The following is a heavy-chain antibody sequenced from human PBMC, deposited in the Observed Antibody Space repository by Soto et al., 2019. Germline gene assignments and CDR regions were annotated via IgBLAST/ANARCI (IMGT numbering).Heavy chain of an antibody. CDR2: IYATGKT. J-gene: IGHJ6*02. CDR1: GGSMSSGGHS. D-gene: IGHD3-10*01. V-gene: IGHV4-30-2*06. Sequence: QVQLQESGSGLVKPSQTLSVTCAVSGGSMSSGGHSWSWIRQSPGKVLEWIGCIYATGKTYYNPSLKSRVTISVDTSKNQFSLNVTSVTAADTAVYYCARAPPGPSPRWDVWGQGTTVTVSS. CDR3: ARAPPGPSPRWDV.